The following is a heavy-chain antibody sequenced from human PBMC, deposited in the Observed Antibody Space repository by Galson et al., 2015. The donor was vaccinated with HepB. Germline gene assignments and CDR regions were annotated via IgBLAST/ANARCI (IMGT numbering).Heavy chain of an antibody. D-gene: IGHD4-17*01. Sequence: SLRLSCAASGFTFSSYGMHWVRQAPGKGLEWVAVIWYDGSNKYYADSVKGRFTISRDNSKNTLYLQMNSLRAEDTAVYYCARELGLRDYYYYGMDVWGQGTTVTVSS. V-gene: IGHV3-33*01. CDR1: GFTFSSYG. J-gene: IGHJ6*02. CDR3: ARELGLRDYYYYGMDV. CDR2: IWYDGSNK.